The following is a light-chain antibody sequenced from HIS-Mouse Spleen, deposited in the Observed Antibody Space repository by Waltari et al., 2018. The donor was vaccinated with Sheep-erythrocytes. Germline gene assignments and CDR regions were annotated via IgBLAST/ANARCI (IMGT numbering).Light chain of an antibody. CDR1: QSVSSY. Sequence: EIVLTQSPATLSLSPGERATLSCRSSQSVSSYLARYQQKPGQAPRLLIYEASNRATGNPARFSGSGSVRDFTLTISSLEPEDFAVYYCQQRSNWPPLTFGGGTKVEIK. CDR2: EAS. CDR3: QQRSNWPPLT. V-gene: IGKV3-11*02. J-gene: IGKJ4*01.